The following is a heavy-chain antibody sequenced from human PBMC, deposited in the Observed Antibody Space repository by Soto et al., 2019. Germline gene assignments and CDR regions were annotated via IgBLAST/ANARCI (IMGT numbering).Heavy chain of an antibody. CDR2: IYSTEST. CDR3: TRSDSSGKTRYYFDH. D-gene: IGHD3-22*01. J-gene: IGHJ4*02. Sequence: SETLSLTCTVSGGSISSGSYYWSWIRQHPGKGLEWIGYIYSTESTNYNPSLKSRLTISVDMSASQFSLKLSSVTVADTAVYYCTRSDSSGKTRYYFDHWGQGTLVTVSS. V-gene: IGHV4-31*03. CDR1: GGSISSGSYY.